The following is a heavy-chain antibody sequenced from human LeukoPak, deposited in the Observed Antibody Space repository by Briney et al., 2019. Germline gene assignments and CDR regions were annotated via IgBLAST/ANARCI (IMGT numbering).Heavy chain of an antibody. D-gene: IGHD3-10*01. CDR1: GGTFSSYA. CDR3: ARAYTYYYGSGSYTYYGMDA. V-gene: IGHV1-69*13. J-gene: IGHJ6*04. CDR2: IIPIFGTA. Sequence: GASVKVSCKASGGTFSSYAISWVRQAPGQGLEWMGGIIPIFGTANYAQKFQGRVTITADESTSTAYMELSSLRSEDTAVYYCARAYTYYYGSGSYTYYGMDAWGKGTTVTVSS.